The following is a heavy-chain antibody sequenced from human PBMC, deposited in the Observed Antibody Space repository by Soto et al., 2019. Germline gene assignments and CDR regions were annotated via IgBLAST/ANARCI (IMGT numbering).Heavy chain of an antibody. CDR2: IIPILGIA. V-gene: IGHV1-69*02. CDR3: ESLGYCSGGSFYSVFQH. Sequence: QVQLVQSGAEVKKPGSSVKVSCKASGGTFSSYTISWVRQAPGQGHEWMGRIIPILGIANYAQKFQGRVTATADKSTSTAYMGLSSLRSEDTAVYYCESLGYCSGGSFYSVFQHWGQGTLVTVSS. D-gene: IGHD2-15*01. CDR1: GGTFSSYT. J-gene: IGHJ1*01.